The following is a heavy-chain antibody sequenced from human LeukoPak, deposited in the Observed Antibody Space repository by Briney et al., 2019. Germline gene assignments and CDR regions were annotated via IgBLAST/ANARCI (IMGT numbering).Heavy chain of an antibody. J-gene: IGHJ4*02. V-gene: IGHV3-23*01. CDR1: GFTFSSYA. CDR3: AEAQIEQWPPVCFDY. Sequence: PGGSLRLSCAASGFTFSSYAMSWVRQAPGKGLEWVSAISGSGGSTYYADSVRGRFTISRDNSKNTLYLQMNSLRAEDTAVYYCAEAQIEQWPPVCFDYWGQGTLVTVSS. D-gene: IGHD6-19*01. CDR2: ISGSGGST.